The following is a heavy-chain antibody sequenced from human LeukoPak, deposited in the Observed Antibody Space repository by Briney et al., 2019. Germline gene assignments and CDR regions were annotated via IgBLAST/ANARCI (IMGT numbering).Heavy chain of an antibody. J-gene: IGHJ4*02. CDR1: GFIFSNYH. Sequence: PGGSLRLSCGASGFIFSNYHMHWVRQVPGKGLVCVSRINIDGTSTSYADSVKGRFIISRDNAKNALYLQMNSLRAEDTAVYYCVRGSSGWYGIDYWGQGVLVNVSS. CDR2: INIDGTST. CDR3: VRGSSGWYGIDY. V-gene: IGHV3-74*01. D-gene: IGHD6-19*01.